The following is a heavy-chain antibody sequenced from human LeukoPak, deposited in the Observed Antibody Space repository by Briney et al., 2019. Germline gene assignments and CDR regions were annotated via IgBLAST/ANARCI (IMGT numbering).Heavy chain of an antibody. CDR1: GSSISSSSYY. J-gene: IGHJ4*02. Sequence: SETLSLTCTVSGSSISSSSYYWGWIRQPPGKGLEWIGSIYYSGSTYYNPSLKSRVTISVDTSKNQFSLKLSSVTAADTAVYYCARRDIAVAGSGFDYWGQGTLVTVSS. CDR2: IYYSGST. CDR3: ARRDIAVAGSGFDY. D-gene: IGHD6-19*01. V-gene: IGHV4-39*01.